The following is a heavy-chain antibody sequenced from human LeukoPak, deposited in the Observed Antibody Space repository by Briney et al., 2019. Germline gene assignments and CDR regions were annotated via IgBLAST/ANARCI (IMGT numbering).Heavy chain of an antibody. V-gene: IGHV4-59*01. J-gene: IGHJ6*03. CDR1: GGSISSYY. Sequence: TLSLTCTVSGGSISSYYWSWIRQPPGKGLEWIGYIYYSGSTNYNPSLKRRVTISVDTSKNQFSLKLSSVTAADTAVYYCARVRDFLFYYYYMDVWGKGTTVTVSS. CDR2: IYYSGST. CDR3: ARVRDFLFYYYYMDV. D-gene: IGHD3-3*01.